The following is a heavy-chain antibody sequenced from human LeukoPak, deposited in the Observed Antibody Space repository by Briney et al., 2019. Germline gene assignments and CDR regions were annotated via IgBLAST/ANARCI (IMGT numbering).Heavy chain of an antibody. V-gene: IGHV4-38-2*02. CDR1: GYSINSGYY. D-gene: IGHD3-10*01. Sequence: SETLSLTCTVSGYSINSGYYWGWIRQPPGKGLEWIGEINHSGSTNYNPSLKSRVTISVDTSKNQFSLKLSSVTAADTAVYYCAGGRRDSGSYGSFVYYYYYYMDVWGKGTTVTVSS. CDR3: AGGRRDSGSYGSFVYYYYYYMDV. J-gene: IGHJ6*03. CDR2: INHSGST.